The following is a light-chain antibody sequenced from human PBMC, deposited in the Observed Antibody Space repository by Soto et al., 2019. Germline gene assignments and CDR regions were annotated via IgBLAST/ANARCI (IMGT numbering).Light chain of an antibody. J-gene: IGLJ1*01. CDR1: NSNIGSNN. CDR2: SSN. V-gene: IGLV1-44*01. CDR3: ASWDDSLSGHFV. Sequence: QSALTQPPSASGTPGQRVTVSCSGSNSNIGSNNVNWYQQLPGAAPKLLIYSSNQRPSGVPVRFSASKSGTSASLAISGLQSEDEADYYCASWDDSLSGHFVFGNGTKVTVL.